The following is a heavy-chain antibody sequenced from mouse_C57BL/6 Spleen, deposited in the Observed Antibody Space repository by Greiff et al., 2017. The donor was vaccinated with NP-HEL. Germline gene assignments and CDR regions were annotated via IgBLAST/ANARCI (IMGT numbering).Heavy chain of an antibody. CDR3: TSRDGPYAMDY. J-gene: IGHJ4*01. D-gene: IGHD2-3*01. Sequence: VKLMESGAELVRPGASVTLSCKASGYTFTDYEMHWVKQTPVHGLEWIGAIAPETGGTAYNQKFKGKAILTADKSSSTAYMELRSLTSEDSAVYYCTSRDGPYAMDYWGQGTSVTVSS. CDR2: IAPETGGT. V-gene: IGHV1-15*01. CDR1: GYTFTDYE.